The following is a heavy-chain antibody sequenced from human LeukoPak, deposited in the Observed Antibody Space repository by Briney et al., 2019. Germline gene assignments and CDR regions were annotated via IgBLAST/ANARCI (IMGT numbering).Heavy chain of an antibody. CDR1: GFNFASNW. CDR2: INSSGSGT. V-gene: IGHV3-74*01. Sequence: PGGSLRLSCAASGFNFASNWMHWVRQTPGKGLMWVSRINSSGSGTSYAGSVEGRFTISRDNAKNTLYLQMNNLRAEDTAMYYCASSLGPLTEYWGQGTLVTVSS. J-gene: IGHJ4*01. CDR3: ASSLGPLTEY. D-gene: IGHD7-27*01.